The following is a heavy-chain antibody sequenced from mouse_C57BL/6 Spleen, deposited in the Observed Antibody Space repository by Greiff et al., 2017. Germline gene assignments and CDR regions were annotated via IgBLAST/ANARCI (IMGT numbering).Heavy chain of an antibody. V-gene: IGHV1-19*01. Sequence: VQLQQSGPVLVKPGASVKMSCKASGYTFTDYYMYWVKQSHGKSLEWIGVLNPYNGGTSYNQKFKGKATLTVDKSSSTAYMELKSLTSEDSAVYYGAREEHIATDPARGFAYWGQGTLVTVSA. J-gene: IGHJ3*01. D-gene: IGHD3-3*01. CDR2: LNPYNGGT. CDR3: AREEHIATDPARGFAY. CDR1: GYTFTDYY.